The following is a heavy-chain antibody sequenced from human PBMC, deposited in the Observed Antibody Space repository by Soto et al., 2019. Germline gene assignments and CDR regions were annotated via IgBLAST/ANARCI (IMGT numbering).Heavy chain of an antibody. CDR3: AGVVPATKGWIGY. CDR2: ISGSGGST. Sequence: EVQLLESGGGLVQPGGSLRLSCAASGFTFSSYAMSWVRQAPGQGLEWVSAISGSGGSTYYADSVKGRFTISRDNSKNTLYLQMNSLRAEDTAVYYCAGVVPATKGWIGYWGQGTLVTVSS. CDR1: GFTFSSYA. D-gene: IGHD2-2*01. V-gene: IGHV3-23*01. J-gene: IGHJ4*02.